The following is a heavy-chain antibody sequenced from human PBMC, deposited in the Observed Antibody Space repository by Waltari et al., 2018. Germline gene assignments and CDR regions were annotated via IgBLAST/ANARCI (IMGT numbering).Heavy chain of an antibody. CDR1: GASISSSAYY. Sequence: QPQLQESGPGLVKPSETLSLTCTVSGASISSSAYYWGWIRQPPGKGLEWIGNSYYNGGTYYNPSLNSRVTISVDTSKNQVSLRLNSVTAADTAVYYCGSSPSQGTEWRSPIDYWGQGALVTVSS. CDR2: SYYNGGT. D-gene: IGHD3-3*01. V-gene: IGHV4-39*01. CDR3: GSSPSQGTEWRSPIDY. J-gene: IGHJ4*01.